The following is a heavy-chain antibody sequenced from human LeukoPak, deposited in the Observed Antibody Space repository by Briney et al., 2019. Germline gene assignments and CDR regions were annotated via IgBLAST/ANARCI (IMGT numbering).Heavy chain of an antibody. CDR2: IKQDGSEK. V-gene: IGHV3-7*01. J-gene: IGHJ6*02. CDR1: GFTFSTYW. Sequence: GGSLRLSCAASGFTFSTYWMTWVRRAPGMGLECVANIKQDGSEKYYVDSVKGRFAISRDDAKNSLFLQMNSLRAEDTAVYYCARDCGTTISSYGMDVWGQGTTVTVSS. D-gene: IGHD1-1*01. CDR3: ARDCGTTISSYGMDV.